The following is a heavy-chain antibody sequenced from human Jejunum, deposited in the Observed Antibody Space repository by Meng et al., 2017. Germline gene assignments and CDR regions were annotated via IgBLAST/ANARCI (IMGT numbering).Heavy chain of an antibody. CDR3: AKDPSYGLGTYYGDY. V-gene: IGHV3-66*02. J-gene: IGHJ4*02. CDR2: IQSGGGT. Sequence: GESLKISCAASGFNVTSNYMSWVRQAPGKGLEWVSVIQSGGGTYYGDSVKGRFTISRDNSKNTVYLQMNSLRVEDTAVYYCAKDPSYGLGTYYGDYWGQGTLVTVSS. D-gene: IGHD3-10*01. CDR1: GFNVTSNY.